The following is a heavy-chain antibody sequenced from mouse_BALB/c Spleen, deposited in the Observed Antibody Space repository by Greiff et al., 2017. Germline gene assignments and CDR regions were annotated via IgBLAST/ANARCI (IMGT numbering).Heavy chain of an antibody. CDR1: GYSITSDYA. CDR2: ISYSGST. CDR3: ARWLRRAMDY. J-gene: IGHJ4*01. Sequence: EVQLVESGPGLVKPSQSLSLTCTVTGYSITSDYAWNWIRQFPGNKLEWMGYISYSGSTSYNPSLKSRISITRDTSKNQFFLQLNSVTTEDTATYYCARWLRRAMDYWGQGTSVTVSS. D-gene: IGHD2-2*01. V-gene: IGHV3-2*02.